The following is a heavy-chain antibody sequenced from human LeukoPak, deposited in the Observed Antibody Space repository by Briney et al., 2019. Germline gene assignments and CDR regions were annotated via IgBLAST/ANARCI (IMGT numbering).Heavy chain of an antibody. CDR3: VELGSSASDL. D-gene: IGHD2-2*01. CDR1: GFTFSTYD. V-gene: IGHV3-13*01. Sequence: PGGSLRLSCAASGFTFSTYDMHWVRQDIGKGLEWVSAIGTDDDTYYTDSVKGRFTISRENAKNSLYLQMNSLRAGDTAVYYCVELGSSASDLWGQGTLVTVSS. CDR2: IGTDDDT. J-gene: IGHJ4*02.